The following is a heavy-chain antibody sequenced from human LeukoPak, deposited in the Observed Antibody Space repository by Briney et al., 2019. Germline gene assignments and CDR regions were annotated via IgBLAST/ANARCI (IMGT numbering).Heavy chain of an antibody. CDR3: ARDTSSGYIFDY. D-gene: IGHD3-22*01. CDR2: IYYSGST. V-gene: IGHV4-39*07. Sequence: SEILSLTCTVSGGSISSSSYYWGWIRQPPGKGLEWIGSIYYSGSTYYNPSLKSRVTISVDTSKNQFSLKLSSVTAADTAVYYCARDTSSGYIFDYWGQGTLVTVSS. J-gene: IGHJ4*02. CDR1: GGSISSSSYY.